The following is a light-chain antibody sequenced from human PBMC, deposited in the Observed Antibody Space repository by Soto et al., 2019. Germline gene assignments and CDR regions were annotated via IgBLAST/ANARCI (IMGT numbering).Light chain of an antibody. CDR3: QQYGGSPRT. CDR2: GAS. V-gene: IGKV3-20*01. Sequence: EIVLTQSPGTLSLSPGERATLSCRASQSVSSSYLGWYQQKPGQAPRLLIYGASARATGISARFSGSGSGTDFTLTISRLEPEDFAVYYCQQYGGSPRTFGQGTKVDIK. CDR1: QSVSSSY. J-gene: IGKJ1*01.